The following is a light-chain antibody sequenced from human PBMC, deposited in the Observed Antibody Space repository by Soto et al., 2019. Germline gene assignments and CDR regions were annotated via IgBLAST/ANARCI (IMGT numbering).Light chain of an antibody. V-gene: IGKV1-5*01. CDR1: QNINNW. J-gene: IGKJ3*01. CDR3: QQYDGN. CDR2: DAS. Sequence: DIQMTQSPSTLSASVGDRVTLTCRASQNINNWLAWYQQKPGKAPKVLIYDASSLESGVPSRFSGSGSGTXXTLTISSLQPDDFATYYCQQYDGNFGPGTKVDIK.